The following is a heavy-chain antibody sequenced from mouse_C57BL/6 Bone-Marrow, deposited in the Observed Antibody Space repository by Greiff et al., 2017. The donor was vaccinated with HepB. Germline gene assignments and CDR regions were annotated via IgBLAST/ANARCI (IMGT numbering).Heavy chain of an antibody. CDR2: IYPGSGNT. D-gene: IGHD1-1*02. V-gene: IGHV1-76*01. CDR3: ARELFAWFAY. CDR1: GYTFTDYY. Sequence: QVQLQQSGAELVRPGASVKLSCKASGYTFTDYYINWVKQRPGQGLEWIARIYPGSGNTYYNEKFKGKATLTAEKSSSTAYMQRSSLTSEDSAVYFCARELFAWFAYWGQGTLVTVSA. J-gene: IGHJ3*01.